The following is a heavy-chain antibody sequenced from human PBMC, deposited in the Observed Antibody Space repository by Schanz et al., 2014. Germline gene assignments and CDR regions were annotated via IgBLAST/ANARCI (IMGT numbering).Heavy chain of an antibody. V-gene: IGHV3-66*01. CDR1: GLLFSYYY. CDR3: AGAVATIRADSFDS. J-gene: IGHJ3*02. CDR2: IYSSGST. Sequence: EVQLVESGGGLVRPGGSLRLSCAASGLLFSYYYMSGVRQAPGKGLEWVSTIYSSGSTYYADSVKGRFTISRDNAKNSLYLQMNSLRAEDTALYYCAGAVATIRADSFDSWGRGTMVAVS. D-gene: IGHD5-12*01.